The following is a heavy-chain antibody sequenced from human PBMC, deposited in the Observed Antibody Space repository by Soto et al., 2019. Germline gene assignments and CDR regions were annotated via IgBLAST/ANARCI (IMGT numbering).Heavy chain of an antibody. V-gene: IGHV1-69*05. CDR1: GDSFTNYP. Sequence: SVKVSCKTSGDSFTNYPISWVRQAPGEGLEWVGTVLPIFGTTNYVQKFKGRVTLTTDDSADTAYMELGRLRSEDTAVYYCARDRPLRGFDVWGQGTLVTVSS. CDR2: VLPIFGTT. J-gene: IGHJ4*02. CDR3: ARDRPLRGFDV.